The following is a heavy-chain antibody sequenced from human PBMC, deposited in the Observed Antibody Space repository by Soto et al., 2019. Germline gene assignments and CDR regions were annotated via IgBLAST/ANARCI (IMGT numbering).Heavy chain of an antibody. J-gene: IGHJ4*02. D-gene: IGHD5-12*01. CDR3: ARENAWLEGSYLDY. CDR2: IYYSGST. V-gene: IGHV4-31*03. Sequence: PSETLSLTCTVSGGSISSGGYYWSWIRQHPGKGLEWIGYIYYSGSTYYNPSLKSRVTISVDTSKNQFSLKLSSVTAADTAVYYCARENAWLEGSYLDYWGQGTLVTVSS. CDR1: GGSISSGGYY.